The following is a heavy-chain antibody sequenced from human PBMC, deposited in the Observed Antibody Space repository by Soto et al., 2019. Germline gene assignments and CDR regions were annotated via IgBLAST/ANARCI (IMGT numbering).Heavy chain of an antibody. J-gene: IGHJ6*02. Sequence: GGSLRLSCVASDFSFRNYGMHWVRQAPGKGLEWVADISYAGRNKYYAESVKGRFTISRDNSKNTLYLQMNSLRTEDTAVYYCAKDWRWEQQIYGMNVWGQGTTVTVSS. D-gene: IGHD1-26*01. CDR1: DFSFRNYG. CDR3: AKDWRWEQQIYGMNV. V-gene: IGHV3-30*18. CDR2: ISYAGRNK.